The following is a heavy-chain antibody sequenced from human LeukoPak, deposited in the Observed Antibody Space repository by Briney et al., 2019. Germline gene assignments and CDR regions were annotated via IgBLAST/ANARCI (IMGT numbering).Heavy chain of an antibody. CDR3: ARGGDY. J-gene: IGHJ4*02. CDR2: ISYSSSTI. Sequence: GGSLRLSCAASGFTFSSYSMNWVRQAPGKGLEWVSYISYSSSTIYYADSVKGRFTISRDNAKNSLYLQMNSLRAEDTAVYYCARGGDYWGQGTLVTVSS. V-gene: IGHV3-48*01. CDR1: GFTFSSYS.